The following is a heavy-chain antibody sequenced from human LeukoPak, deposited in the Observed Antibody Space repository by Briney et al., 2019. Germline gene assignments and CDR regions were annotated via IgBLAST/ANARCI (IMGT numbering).Heavy chain of an antibody. D-gene: IGHD6-13*01. V-gene: IGHV3-33*01. CDR2: LWYDGNNR. J-gene: IGHJ4*02. CDR3: ARESAAGTCDY. Sequence: PGRSLRLPCAASGFTFSSYDMHWVRQAPGKGLEWVAVLWYDGNNRYYADSVKGRFTISRDNSKNTLYLQMNSLRAEDTAVYYCARESAAGTCDYWGQGTLVTVSS. CDR1: GFTFSSYD.